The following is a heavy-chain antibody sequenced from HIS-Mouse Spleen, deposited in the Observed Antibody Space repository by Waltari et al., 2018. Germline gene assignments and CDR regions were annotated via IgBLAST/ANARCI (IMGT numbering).Heavy chain of an antibody. V-gene: IGHV4-39*07. CDR3: AREIPYSSSWYDWYFDL. CDR1: CGSISSSSYY. Sequence: QLQLQESGPGLVKPSETLSLTCTVSCGSISSSSYYWGWIRQPPGKGLEWIGCCYYRGSTYYNASLKSRVTISVDTSKKQFSLKLSSVTAADTAVYYCAREIPYSSSWYDWYFDLWGRGTLVTVSS. CDR2: CYYRGST. D-gene: IGHD6-13*01. J-gene: IGHJ2*01.